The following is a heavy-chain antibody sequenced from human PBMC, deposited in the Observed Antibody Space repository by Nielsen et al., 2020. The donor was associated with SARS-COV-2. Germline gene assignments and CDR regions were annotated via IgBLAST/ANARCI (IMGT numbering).Heavy chain of an antibody. D-gene: IGHD6-19*01. CDR3: AKVRSGWYGVDY. CDR1: GFTFSSYA. Sequence: GESLKISCAASGFTFSSYAMGWVRQAPGKGLEWVSAISGSGGTTYYADSVKGRFTISRDNSKNTLYLQMNSLRAEDTAVYYCAKVRSGWYGVDYWGQGTLVTVCS. J-gene: IGHJ4*02. V-gene: IGHV3-23*01. CDR2: ISGSGGTT.